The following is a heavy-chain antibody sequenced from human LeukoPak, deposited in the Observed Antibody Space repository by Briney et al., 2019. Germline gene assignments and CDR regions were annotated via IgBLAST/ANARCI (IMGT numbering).Heavy chain of an antibody. D-gene: IGHD4-23*01. J-gene: IGHJ4*02. CDR2: IQYDGSNE. CDR1: RFTFSSYG. CDR3: ARRAGGYSHPYDY. Sequence: GGSLRLSCAASRFTFSSYGMHWVRQAPGKGLEWVAYIQYDGSNEQYADSVKGRFTISRDNSKNTLYLQMNRLRDEDTAVYYCARRAGGYSHPYDYWGQGTLVTVSS. V-gene: IGHV3-30*12.